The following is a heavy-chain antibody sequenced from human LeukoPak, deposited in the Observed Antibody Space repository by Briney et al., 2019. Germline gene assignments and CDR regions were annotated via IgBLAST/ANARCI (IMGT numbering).Heavy chain of an antibody. CDR2: INPNSGGT. J-gene: IGHJ4*02. CDR1: GYTFTVYY. V-gene: IGHV1-2*02. D-gene: IGHD6-13*01. CDR3: ARSSVRGIAAAGAPAGY. Sequence: ASVKVSCKASGYTFTVYYMHWVRQAPGQGLEWMGWINPNSGGTNYAQKFQGRVTMTRDTSISTAYMELSRLRSDDTAVYYCARSSVRGIAAAGAPAGYWGQGTLVTVSS.